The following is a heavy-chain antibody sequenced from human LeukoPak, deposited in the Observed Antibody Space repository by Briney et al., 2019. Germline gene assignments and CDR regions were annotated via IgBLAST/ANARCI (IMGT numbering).Heavy chain of an antibody. CDR2: ISAYNGNT. Sequence: ASVKVSCKASGYTFTSYGISWVRQAPGQGLEWMGWISAYNGNTNYAQKLQGRVTMTTDTSTSTAYMELRSLRSDDTAVYYCAREGRSRYGSGSSDYYYYMDVWGKGTTVTVSS. V-gene: IGHV1-18*01. J-gene: IGHJ6*03. CDR1: GYTFTSYG. CDR3: AREGRSRYGSGSSDYYYYMDV. D-gene: IGHD3-10*01.